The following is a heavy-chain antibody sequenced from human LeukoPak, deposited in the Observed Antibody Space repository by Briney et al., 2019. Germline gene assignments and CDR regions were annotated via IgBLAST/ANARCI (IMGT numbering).Heavy chain of an antibody. Sequence: PSETLSLTCTVSGGSISSYYWSWIRQPPGKGLEWIGYIYYSGSTNYNPSLKSRVTISVDTSKNQFSLKLSSVTAADTAVYYCARSLRSIFEWFDPWGQGTPVTVSS. CDR2: IYYSGST. V-gene: IGHV4-59*08. CDR3: ARSLRSIFEWFDP. D-gene: IGHD2/OR15-2a*01. J-gene: IGHJ5*02. CDR1: GGSISSYY.